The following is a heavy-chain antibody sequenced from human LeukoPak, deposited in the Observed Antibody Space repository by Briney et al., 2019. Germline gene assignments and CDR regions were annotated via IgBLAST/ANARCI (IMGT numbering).Heavy chain of an antibody. CDR1: GFTFSSYA. CDR3: AKFATGSHSSSFDY. V-gene: IGHV3-30-3*02. D-gene: IGHD6-6*01. Sequence: GRSLRLSCAASGFTFSSYAMHWVRQAPGKGLEWVAVISYDGSNKYYADSVKGRFTISRDNSKNTLYLQMNSLRAEDTAVYYCAKFATGSHSSSFDYWGQGTLVTVSS. CDR2: ISYDGSNK. J-gene: IGHJ4*02.